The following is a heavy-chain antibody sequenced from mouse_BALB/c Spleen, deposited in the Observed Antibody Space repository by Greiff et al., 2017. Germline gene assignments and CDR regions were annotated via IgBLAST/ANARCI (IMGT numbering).Heavy chain of an antibody. J-gene: IGHJ2*01. Sequence: QVQLQQSGAELARPGASVKLSCKASGYTFTSYWMQWVKQRPGQGLEWIGAIYPGDGDTRYTQKFKGKATLTADKSSSTAYMQLSSLASEDSAVYYCARRDYYGTFDYWGQGTTLTVSS. D-gene: IGHD1-1*01. CDR3: ARRDYYGTFDY. V-gene: IGHV1-87*01. CDR2: IYPGDGDT. CDR1: GYTFTSYW.